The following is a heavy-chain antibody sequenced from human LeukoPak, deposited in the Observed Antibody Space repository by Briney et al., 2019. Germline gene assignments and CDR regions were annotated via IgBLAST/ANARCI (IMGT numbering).Heavy chain of an antibody. V-gene: IGHV4-39*07. CDR2: IYYSGST. J-gene: IGHJ5*02. Sequence: SETLSLTCTVSGGSISSSSYYWGWIRQPPGKGLEWIGSIYYSGSTYYNPSLKSRVTISVDTSKNQFSLKLSSVTAADTAVYYCARATPAFCTNGVCYNPNWFDPWGQGTLVTVSS. D-gene: IGHD2-8*01. CDR1: GGSISSSSYY. CDR3: ARATPAFCTNGVCYNPNWFDP.